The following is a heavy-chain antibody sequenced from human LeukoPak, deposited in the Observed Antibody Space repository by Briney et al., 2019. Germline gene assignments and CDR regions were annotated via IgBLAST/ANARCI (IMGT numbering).Heavy chain of an antibody. CDR3: ARQNYDILTGYLTFDP. Sequence: PSETLSLTCTVSGGSISSYYWSWIRQPPGKGLEWIGYIYYNGSTNYNPSLKSRVTISVDTSKNQFSLKLSSVTAADTAVYYCARQNYDILTGYLTFDPWGQGTLVTVSS. J-gene: IGHJ5*02. CDR2: IYYNGST. D-gene: IGHD3-9*01. CDR1: GGSISSYY. V-gene: IGHV4-59*08.